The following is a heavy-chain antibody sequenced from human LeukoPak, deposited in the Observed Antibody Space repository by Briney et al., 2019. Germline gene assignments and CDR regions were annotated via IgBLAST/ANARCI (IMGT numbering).Heavy chain of an antibody. CDR1: GFTFSSYA. D-gene: IGHD3-16*02. V-gene: IGHV3-23*01. CDR2: ISGSGGST. J-gene: IGHJ3*02. CDR3: AKDQRLITFGGVIVMRNAFDI. Sequence: PGGSLRLSCAASGFTFSSYAMSWVRQAPGKGLEWVSAISGSGGSTYYADSVKGRFTISRDNAKNTLYLQMNSLRAEDTAVYYCAKDQRLITFGGVIVMRNAFDIWGQGTMVTVSS.